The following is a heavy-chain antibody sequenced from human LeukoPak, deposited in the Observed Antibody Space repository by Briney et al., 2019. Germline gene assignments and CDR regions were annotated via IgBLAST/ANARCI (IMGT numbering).Heavy chain of an antibody. CDR3: ARDYAQYSSGWSIGDYYYGMDV. CDR2: IYTSGST. D-gene: IGHD6-19*01. Sequence: SETLSLTCTVSGGSISSYYWSWIRQPAGKGLEWIGRIYTSGSTNYNPSLKSRVTMSVDTSKNQFSLKLSSVTAADTAVYYCARDYAQYSSGWSIGDYYYGMDVWGQGTTVTVSS. V-gene: IGHV4-4*07. J-gene: IGHJ6*02. CDR1: GGSISSYY.